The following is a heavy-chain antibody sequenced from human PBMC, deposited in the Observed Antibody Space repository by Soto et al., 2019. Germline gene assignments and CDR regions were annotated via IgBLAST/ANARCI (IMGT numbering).Heavy chain of an antibody. Sequence: TLSLTCTVSGGSISSSSYYWGWIRQPPGKGLEWIGSIYYSGSTYYNPSLKSRVTISVDTSKNQFSLKLSSVTAADTAVYYCARGSTIFGVYWFDPWGQGTLVTVSS. CDR1: GGSISSSSYY. D-gene: IGHD3-3*01. CDR2: IYYSGST. V-gene: IGHV4-39*01. J-gene: IGHJ5*02. CDR3: ARGSTIFGVYWFDP.